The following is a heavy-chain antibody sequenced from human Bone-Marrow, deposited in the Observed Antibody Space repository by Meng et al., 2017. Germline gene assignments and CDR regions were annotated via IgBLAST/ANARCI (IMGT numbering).Heavy chain of an antibody. V-gene: IGHV2-26*01. CDR2: IFSNDEK. Sequence: ETLSLTCTVSGVSISTYYWSWIRQPPGKALEWLAHIFSNDEKSYSPSLKRRLTISKDTSKSQVVLTMTNMDPVDTATYYCSRITGYSYAYHYYGMDVWGQGTTVTVSS. CDR1: GVSISTYYW. J-gene: IGHJ6*02. CDR3: SRITGYSYAYHYYGMDV. D-gene: IGHD5-18*01.